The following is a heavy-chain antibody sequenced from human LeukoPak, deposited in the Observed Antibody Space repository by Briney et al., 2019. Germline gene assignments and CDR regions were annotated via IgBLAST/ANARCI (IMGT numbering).Heavy chain of an antibody. CDR2: INHNGNVN. Sequence: GRSLRLSCAASGFTFSSYWMNWARQAPGKGLEWVASINHNGNVNYYVDSVKGRFTISRDNAKNSLYLQMSNLRAEDTAVYFCAKGGGLDVWGQGATVTVSS. V-gene: IGHV3-7*03. D-gene: IGHD3-16*01. CDR3: AKGGGLDV. J-gene: IGHJ6*02. CDR1: GFTFSSYW.